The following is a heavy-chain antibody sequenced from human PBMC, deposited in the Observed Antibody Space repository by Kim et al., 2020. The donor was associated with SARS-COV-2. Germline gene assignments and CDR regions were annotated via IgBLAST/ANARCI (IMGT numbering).Heavy chain of an antibody. CDR3: ASRDETTVVTGGFDP. J-gene: IGHJ5*02. D-gene: IGHD4-17*01. CDR2: IYYSGST. Sequence: SETLSLTCTVSGGSISSSSYYWGWIRQPPGKGLEWIGSIYYSGSTYYNPSLKSRVTISVDTSKNQFSLKLSSVTAADTAVYYCASRDETTVVTGGFDPWGQGTLVTVSS. V-gene: IGHV4-39*01. CDR1: GGSISSSSYY.